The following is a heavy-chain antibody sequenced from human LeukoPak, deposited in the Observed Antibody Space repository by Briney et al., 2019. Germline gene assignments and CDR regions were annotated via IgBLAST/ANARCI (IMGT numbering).Heavy chain of an antibody. CDR2: INQDGSEE. Sequence: GGSLRLSCAAAGFTFSKYWITWVRQAPGKGLEWVANINQDGSEEYYMDSVKARFTISRDNAKDSLSLQMNSLRAEDTAVYYCVRDGGVSGYDLLDYWGQGTLVTVSS. CDR3: VRDGGVSGYDLLDY. J-gene: IGHJ4*02. V-gene: IGHV3-7*01. CDR1: GFTFSKYW. D-gene: IGHD5-12*01.